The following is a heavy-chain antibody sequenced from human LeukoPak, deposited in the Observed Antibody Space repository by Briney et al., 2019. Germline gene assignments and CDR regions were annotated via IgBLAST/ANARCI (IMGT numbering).Heavy chain of an antibody. V-gene: IGHV3-21*01. Sequence: GGSLRLSCAASGFTFSSYEMNWVRQAPGKGLEWVSSISSSSSYIYYADSVKGRFTISRDNAKNSLYLQMNSLRAEDTAVYYCARDLYSSGPDYWGQGTLVTVSS. CDR2: ISSSSSYI. CDR3: ARDLYSSGPDY. D-gene: IGHD6-19*01. CDR1: GFTFSSYE. J-gene: IGHJ4*02.